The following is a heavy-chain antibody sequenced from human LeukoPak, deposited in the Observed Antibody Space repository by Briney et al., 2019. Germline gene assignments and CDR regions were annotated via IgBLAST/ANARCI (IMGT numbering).Heavy chain of an antibody. V-gene: IGHV3-23*01. CDR3: TKGQSGTSFDP. J-gene: IGHJ5*02. CDR2: ASGSGGTT. D-gene: IGHD2-15*01. CDR1: GFSFSSYA. Sequence: GGSLRLSCAASGFSFSSYAMSWVRQAPGEGLEWASSASGSGGTTDYADSVKGRFIISRDNPRNTLYLQMNSLRGEDTAMYYCTKGQSGTSFDPWGQGTLVTVSS.